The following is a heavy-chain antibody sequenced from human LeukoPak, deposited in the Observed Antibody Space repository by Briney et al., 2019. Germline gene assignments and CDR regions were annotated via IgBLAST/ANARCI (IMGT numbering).Heavy chain of an antibody. CDR1: GGSFSGYY. D-gene: IGHD2-2*02. V-gene: IGHV4-34*01. Sequence: SETLSLTCAVYGGSFSGYYWSWIRQPPGKGLEWIGEINHSGSTNYNPSPKSRVTISVDTSKNQFSLKLSSVTAADTAVYYCASRGYCSSTSCYTGSYYYYYYTDVWGKGTTVTVSS. CDR3: ASRGYCSSTSCYTGSYYYYYYTDV. CDR2: INHSGST. J-gene: IGHJ6*03.